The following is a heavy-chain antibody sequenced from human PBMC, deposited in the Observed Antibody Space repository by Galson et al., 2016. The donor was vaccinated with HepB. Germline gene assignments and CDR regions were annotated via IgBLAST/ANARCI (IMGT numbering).Heavy chain of an antibody. CDR2: ISSSGSNI. V-gene: IGHV3-48*03. CDR3: ARPDSSVYAFDI. Sequence: SLRLSCAASGFTFSSYEMNWVRQAPGKGLEWVSYISSSGSNIYYADSVKGRFTISRDNAKNSLYLQMNSLRAEDTAVYYCARPDSSVYAFDIWGQGTMVTVSS. J-gene: IGHJ3*02. CDR1: GFTFSSYE. D-gene: IGHD3-22*01.